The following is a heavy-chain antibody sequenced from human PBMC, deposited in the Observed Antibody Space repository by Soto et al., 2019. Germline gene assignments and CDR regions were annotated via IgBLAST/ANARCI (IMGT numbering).Heavy chain of an antibody. CDR3: ALLGGWSGGSSGMDV. CDR1: GLIFSDYH. D-gene: IGHD6-19*01. V-gene: IGHV3-72*01. Sequence: EVQLVESGGGLVQPGGSLRLSCEASGLIFSDYHMDWVRQAPGKGLEWVGRIRRKANSYTTEYAASVKGRFTISRDDSKNSLYLHMISLKSEDTAVYYCALLGGWSGGSSGMDVWGQGTTVTVSS. CDR2: IRRKANSYTT. J-gene: IGHJ6*02.